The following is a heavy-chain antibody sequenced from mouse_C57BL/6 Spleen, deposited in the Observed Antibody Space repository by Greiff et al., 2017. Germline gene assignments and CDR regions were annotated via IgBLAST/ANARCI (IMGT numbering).Heavy chain of an antibody. V-gene: IGHV1-22*01. CDR2: INPNNGGT. CDR3: ARDCYYGYYLPFAY. CDR1: GYTFTDYN. J-gene: IGHJ3*01. D-gene: IGHD2-3*01. Sequence: VQLQQSGPELVKPGASVKLSCKASGYTFTDYNMHWVKQRHGKVLEWIGYINPNNGGTGYNQKFKGKATLTVNKSSSTAYMELRSLTSEYSAVYYAARDCYYGYYLPFAYWGQGTLVTVSA.